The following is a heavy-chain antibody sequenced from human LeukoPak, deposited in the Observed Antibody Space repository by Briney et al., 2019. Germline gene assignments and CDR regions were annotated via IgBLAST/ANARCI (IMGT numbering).Heavy chain of an antibody. Sequence: GGSLRLSCEASGFTFSTYWMSWVRQAPGKGLEWVANIKPDGSEKYYVDSVKGRFTISRDNARNSLYLQMNSLRAEDTAVYYCARGPTMKMDVWGKGTTVTVSS. CDR3: ARGPTMKMDV. D-gene: IGHD3-22*01. CDR1: GFTFSTYW. CDR2: IKPDGSEK. J-gene: IGHJ6*04. V-gene: IGHV3-7*01.